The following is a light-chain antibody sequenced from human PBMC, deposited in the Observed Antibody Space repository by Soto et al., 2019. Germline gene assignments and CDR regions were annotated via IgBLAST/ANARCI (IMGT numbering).Light chain of an antibody. Sequence: QSALTQPASVSGSPGQSITISCTGTSSDVGSYNYVSWYQQHPGKAPKLMIYEVSDRPSGISSRFSGSKSGNTASLTMSGLQTEDEADYYCSSYTSSSTLFGTGTKVTV. V-gene: IGLV2-14*01. CDR2: EVS. CDR1: SSDVGSYNY. CDR3: SSYTSSSTL. J-gene: IGLJ1*01.